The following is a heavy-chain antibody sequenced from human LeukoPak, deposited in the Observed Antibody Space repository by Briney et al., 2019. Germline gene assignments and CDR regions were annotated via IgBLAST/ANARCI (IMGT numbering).Heavy chain of an antibody. J-gene: IGHJ4*02. CDR1: GFTFSRYD. CDR2: LRFDGRET. D-gene: IGHD3-22*01. CDR3: AKAANFYDTSGPVDS. V-gene: IGHV3-30*02. Sequence: GGSLRLSCVASGFTFSRYDMHWVRQAPGKGLEWLAFLRFDGRETFYADSVKGRFTGSRDNPKNTLYLQLNSLRVEDTAVYYCAKAANFYDTSGPVDSWGQGTLVTVSS.